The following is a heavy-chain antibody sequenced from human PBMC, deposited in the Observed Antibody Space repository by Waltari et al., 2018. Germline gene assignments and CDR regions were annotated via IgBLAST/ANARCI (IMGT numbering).Heavy chain of an antibody. V-gene: IGHV1-69*12. Sequence: QVQLVQSGAEVKKPGSSVKVSCKASGGTFSSYAISWVRQAPGQGLEWMGGIIPFFGTANYAQKFQGRVTITADESTSTAYMERSSLRSEDTAVYYCAREAYSNYYYDGMDVWGQGTTVTVSS. CDR2: IIPFFGTA. J-gene: IGHJ6*02. D-gene: IGHD4-4*01. CDR3: AREAYSNYYYDGMDV. CDR1: GGTFSSYA.